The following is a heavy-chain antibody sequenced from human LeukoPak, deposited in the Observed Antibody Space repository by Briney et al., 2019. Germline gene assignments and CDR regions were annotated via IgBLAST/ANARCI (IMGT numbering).Heavy chain of an antibody. CDR1: GFTFSSYA. CDR3: AKEARSSGGTDYFDF. CDR2: ISGSGGST. D-gene: IGHD6-19*01. J-gene: IGHJ4*02. Sequence: GGSLRLSCAASGFTFSSYAMSWVRQAPGKGLEWVSAISGSGGSTYYADSVKGRFTISRDSSKNTLYLQMDSLRAEDTAVYYCAKEARSSGGTDYFDFWGQGTLVTVSS. V-gene: IGHV3-23*01.